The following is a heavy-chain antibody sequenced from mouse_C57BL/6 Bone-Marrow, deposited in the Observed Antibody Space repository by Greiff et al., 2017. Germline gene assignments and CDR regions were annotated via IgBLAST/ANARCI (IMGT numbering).Heavy chain of an antibody. CDR3: ARKHYYGSSFDY. CDR1: GYTFTSYW. J-gene: IGHJ2*01. CDR2: IHPNSGST. V-gene: IGHV1-64*01. Sequence: VQLQQPGAELVKPGASVTLSCKASGYTFTSYWMHWVKQRPGQGLEWIGMIHPNSGSTNYNEKFKSKATLTVDKSSSTAYMQLSSLTSEDSAVYYCARKHYYGSSFDYWGQGTTLTVSS. D-gene: IGHD1-1*01.